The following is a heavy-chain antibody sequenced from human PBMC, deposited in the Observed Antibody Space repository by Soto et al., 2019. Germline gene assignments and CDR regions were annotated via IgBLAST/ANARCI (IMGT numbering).Heavy chain of an antibody. J-gene: IGHJ6*02. D-gene: IGHD6-19*01. Sequence: QVQLVESGGGVVQPGRSLRLSCAASGFTFSNHGMHWVRQPPGKGLEWLAVISYDGSNEYYADSVKGRFTISRDNSNNTGYLQMNSLRAEYTAVYYCEKDRWLVLVSCYEIDVWGQGTTVTVSS. CDR2: ISYDGSNE. CDR3: EKDRWLVLVSCYEIDV. CDR1: GFTFSNHG. V-gene: IGHV3-30*18.